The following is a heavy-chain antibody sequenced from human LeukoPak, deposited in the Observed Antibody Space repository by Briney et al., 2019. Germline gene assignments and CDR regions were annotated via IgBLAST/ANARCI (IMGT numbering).Heavy chain of an antibody. CDR1: GYTFGSYY. V-gene: IGHV1-46*01. Sequence: GASVKVSCKTSGYTFGSYYMHWVRQAPGQGLEWMGMINPGRGNTNYAETFQGRVTMTRDTSTRSVYMELSSLRSEDTAVYYCARVIGGSYYSFDYWGQGTLVTVSS. J-gene: IGHJ4*02. CDR2: INPGRGNT. D-gene: IGHD1-26*01. CDR3: ARVIGGSYYSFDY.